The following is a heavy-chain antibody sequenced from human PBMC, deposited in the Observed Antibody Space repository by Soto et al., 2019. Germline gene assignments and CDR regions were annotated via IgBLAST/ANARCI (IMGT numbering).Heavy chain of an antibody. V-gene: IGHV3-23*01. CDR1: GFTFSSCA. CDR2: IGGSGGST. D-gene: IGHD1-1*01. CDR3: AKGAVPATGGPRFDC. Sequence: PGGSLRLSCAASGFTFSSCAMSWVRQAPGEGLEWVSAIGGSGGSTYYADSVKGRFTISRDNSKNQLYLQMNSLRAEDTAVYYFAKGAVPATGGPRFDCWGQGTLVTVSS. J-gene: IGHJ4*02.